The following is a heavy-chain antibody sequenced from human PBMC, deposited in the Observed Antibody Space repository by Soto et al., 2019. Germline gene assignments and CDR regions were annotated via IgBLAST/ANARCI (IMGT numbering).Heavy chain of an antibody. CDR2: IIPFFGTA. J-gene: IGHJ4*02. D-gene: IGHD3-22*01. Sequence: QVQLVQSGAEVKKPGSSVKFSCKASEGTFASYASSWGRQAPGQGLEWRGGIIPFFGTADYPQKFQGRVTITADESTSTGNMELSSLRSEDTAVYYCASHYDSSGYYYRGLDYWGQGTLVTVSS. CDR1: EGTFASYA. CDR3: ASHYDSSGYYYRGLDY. V-gene: IGHV1-69*12.